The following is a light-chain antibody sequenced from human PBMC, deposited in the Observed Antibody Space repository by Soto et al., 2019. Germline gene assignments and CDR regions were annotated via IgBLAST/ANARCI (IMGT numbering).Light chain of an antibody. CDR3: CTYAGSVHQ. CDR1: NSDVGNYNF. CDR2: DVT. J-gene: IGLJ3*02. V-gene: IGLV2-11*01. Sequence: QSALTQPRSVSGSPGQAVTISCTGTNSDVGNYNFVSWYQHHPGKAPKLMIYDVTKRPSGVPDRFSGSKSGNTASLTISGLQPEDEADYYCCTYAGSVHQFAGGTKLTVL.